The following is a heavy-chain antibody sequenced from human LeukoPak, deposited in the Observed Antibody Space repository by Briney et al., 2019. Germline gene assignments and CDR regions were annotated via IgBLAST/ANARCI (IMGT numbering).Heavy chain of an antibody. CDR1: GFIFSSYA. J-gene: IGHJ2*01. Sequence: PGRSLRLSCAASGFIFSSYAMHWVRQAPGKGLEWVAVMSYDGHNKDYADSVKGRFTISRDNSKNTLYLQMNRLRAEDTAVYYCAKSGIAAADYWYFDLWGRGTLVTVSS. V-gene: IGHV3-30-3*01. CDR2: MSYDGHNK. CDR3: AKSGIAAADYWYFDL. D-gene: IGHD6-13*01.